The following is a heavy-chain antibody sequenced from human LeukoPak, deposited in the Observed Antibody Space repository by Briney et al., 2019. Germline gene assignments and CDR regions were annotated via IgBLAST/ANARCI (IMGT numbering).Heavy chain of an antibody. CDR3: ARDKVGATRYYYGMDV. V-gene: IGHV1-18*01. CDR1: GYTFTSYG. Sequence: PGASVKVSCKASGYTFTSYGISWVPQAPGQGLEWMGWISAYNGNTNYAQKLQGRVTMTTDTSTSTAYMELRSLRSDDTAVYYCARDKVGATRYYYGMDVWGQATTVTVSS. J-gene: IGHJ6*02. CDR2: ISAYNGNT. D-gene: IGHD1-26*01.